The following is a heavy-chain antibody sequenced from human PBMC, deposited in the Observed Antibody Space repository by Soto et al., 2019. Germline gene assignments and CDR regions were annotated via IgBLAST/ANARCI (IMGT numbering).Heavy chain of an antibody. D-gene: IGHD1-26*01. CDR1: GFTFSSYA. CDR3: AKDWEDGSYGPGSFDI. V-gene: IGHV3-23*01. CDR2: ISGSGGST. Sequence: GGSLRLSCAASGFTFSSYAMSWVRQPPGKGLEWVSAISGSGGSTYYADSVKGRFTISRDNSKNTLYLQMNSLRAEDTAVYYCAKDWEDGSYGPGSFDIWGQGTMVTVSS. J-gene: IGHJ3*02.